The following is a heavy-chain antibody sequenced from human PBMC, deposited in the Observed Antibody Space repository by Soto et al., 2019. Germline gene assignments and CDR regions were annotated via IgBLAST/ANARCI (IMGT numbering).Heavy chain of an antibody. CDR3: ARDEFFVRAAALSRNYYYYYGMDV. J-gene: IGHJ6*02. CDR2: TSAYNGNT. CDR1: GYTFTSYG. D-gene: IGHD6-13*01. Sequence: QVQLVQSGAEVKKPGASVKVSCKASGYTFTSYGISWVRQAPGQGLEWMGWTSAYNGNTNYAQKLQGRVTMTTDTSTSTAYMELRSLRSDDTAVYYCARDEFFVRAAALSRNYYYYYGMDVWGQGTTVTVSS. V-gene: IGHV1-18*01.